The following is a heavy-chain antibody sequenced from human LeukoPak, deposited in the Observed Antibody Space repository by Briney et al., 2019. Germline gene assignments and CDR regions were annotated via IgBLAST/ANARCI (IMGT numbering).Heavy chain of an antibody. Sequence: PGASVKVSCKVSGYTLTELSMHWVRQAPGKGLEWMGGFDPEDGETIYAQKFQGRVTTTEDTSTDTAYMELSSLRSEGTAVYYCATGFIGQQLVRDYWGQGTLVTVSS. CDR2: FDPEDGET. CDR3: ATGFIGQQLVRDY. V-gene: IGHV1-24*01. CDR1: GYTLTELS. D-gene: IGHD6-13*01. J-gene: IGHJ4*02.